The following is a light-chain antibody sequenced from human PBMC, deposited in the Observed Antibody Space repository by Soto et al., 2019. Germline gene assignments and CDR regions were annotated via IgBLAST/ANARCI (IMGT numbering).Light chain of an antibody. J-gene: IGKJ3*01. V-gene: IGKV1-12*02. CDR3: QQANSFPFT. Sequence: DMHMTQSPSSVPASVGDRVTITCRASQIINKWLAWYQQKPGKAPTLLIYAASTLQSGVPSRFSGSGSGTDFTLTISSLQPEDFATYYCQQANSFPFTFGPGTKVDIK. CDR2: AAS. CDR1: QIINKW.